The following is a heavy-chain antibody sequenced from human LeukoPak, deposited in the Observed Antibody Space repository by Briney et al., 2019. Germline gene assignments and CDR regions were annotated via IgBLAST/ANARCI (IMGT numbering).Heavy chain of an antibody. CDR3: VRDNSPPDS. CDR2: VDRDGGAK. J-gene: IGHJ4*02. V-gene: IGHV3-7*01. D-gene: IGHD4-11*01. CDR1: GFTFTRYW. Sequence: GGSLRLSCAASGFTFTRYWMGWVRQAPGKGREWVANVDRDGGAKYYVDSVRGRITISRDNAKNSVYLQMDSLRAKDTAVYYCVRDNSPPDSWGQGTLVTVSS.